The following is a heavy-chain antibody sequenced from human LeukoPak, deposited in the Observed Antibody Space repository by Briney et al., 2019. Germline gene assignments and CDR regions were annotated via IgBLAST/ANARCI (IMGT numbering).Heavy chain of an antibody. Sequence: PSETLSLTCTVSGGSISSSSYYWGWIRQPPWKGLEWIGSIYYSGSTYYNPSLKSRVTISVDTSKNQISLKLSSVTTADTAVYYFASSNWGFNYWGQGTLVTVSS. CDR2: IYYSGST. V-gene: IGHV4-39*01. CDR1: GGSISSSSYY. CDR3: ASSNWGFNY. J-gene: IGHJ4*02. D-gene: IGHD7-27*01.